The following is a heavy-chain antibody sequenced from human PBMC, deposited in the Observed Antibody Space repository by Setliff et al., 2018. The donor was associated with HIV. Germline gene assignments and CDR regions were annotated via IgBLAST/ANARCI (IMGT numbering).Heavy chain of an antibody. CDR1: GGSFSDYY. Sequence: PSETLSLTCAVYGGSFSDYYWSWIRQPPGKGLEWIGEINHTGKTYYNSALKNRLTISVDTSKNQFSLELSSVTAADTAVYYCASRVYYYDESRILREEGFVPWGQGTLVTVSS. V-gene: IGHV4-34*01. D-gene: IGHD3-22*01. CDR2: INHTGKT. CDR3: ASRVYYYDESRILREEGFVP. J-gene: IGHJ5*02.